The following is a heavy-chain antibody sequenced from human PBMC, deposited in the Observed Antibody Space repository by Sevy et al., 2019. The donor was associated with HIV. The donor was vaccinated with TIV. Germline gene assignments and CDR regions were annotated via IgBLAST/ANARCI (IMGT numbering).Heavy chain of an antibody. Sequence: ASVKVSCTVSGYTLTKLSMHWVRQAPGKGPEWLGTFDPEDGDPEDCETVYAQKFQDRVIMTDDISTDIAYMELSRLRSEDTAVYYCATTKDYYDTSGYPFDSWGQGTLVTVSS. D-gene: IGHD3-22*01. V-gene: IGHV1-24*01. CDR1: GYTLTKLS. CDR2: FDPEDGDPEDCET. CDR3: ATTKDYYDTSGYPFDS. J-gene: IGHJ4*02.